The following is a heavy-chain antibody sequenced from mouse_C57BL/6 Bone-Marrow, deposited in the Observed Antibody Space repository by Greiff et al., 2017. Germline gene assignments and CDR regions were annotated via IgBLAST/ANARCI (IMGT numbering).Heavy chain of an antibody. V-gene: IGHV1-26*01. CDR3: APRPYFDY. CDR1: GYTFTDYY. CDR2: INPNNGGT. J-gene: IGHJ2*01. Sequence: VQLQQSGPELVKPGASVKISCKASGYTFTDYYMNWVKQSHGKSLEWIGDINPNNGGTSYNQEFKGKATLTVDKSSSTAYMELRSLTSEDSAVYYCAPRPYFDYWGQGTTLTVSS.